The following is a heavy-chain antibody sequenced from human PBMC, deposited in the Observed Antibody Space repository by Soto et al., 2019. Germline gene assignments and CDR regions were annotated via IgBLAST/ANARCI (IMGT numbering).Heavy chain of an antibody. CDR1: GFTFSSYG. CDR2: IWYDGSNK. J-gene: IGHJ6*02. V-gene: IGHV3-33*01. D-gene: IGHD6-13*01. CDR3: ARDKPRIAAAGTEGTYYYYYGMDV. Sequence: GGSLRLSCAASGFTFSSYGMHWVRQAPGKGLEWVAVIWYDGSNKYYADSVKGRFTISRDNSKNTLYLQMNSLRAEDTAVYYCARDKPRIAAAGTEGTYYYYYGMDVWGQGTTVTVSS.